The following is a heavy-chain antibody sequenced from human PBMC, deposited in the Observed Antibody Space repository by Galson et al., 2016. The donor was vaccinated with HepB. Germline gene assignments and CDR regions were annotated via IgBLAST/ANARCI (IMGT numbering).Heavy chain of an antibody. CDR2: IYWDDDK. Sequence: PALVKPTQTLTLTCTFSGFSLSTSGVGVGWIRQPPGKALEWLALIYWDDDKRYSPSLKRRLTVTKDTSKNLVVLTMSNMNPVDTATYYCAHSENGDFVDYRGQGALVIVSS. CDR3: AHSENGDFVDY. J-gene: IGHJ4*02. V-gene: IGHV2-5*02. D-gene: IGHD4-17*01. CDR1: GFSLSTSGVG.